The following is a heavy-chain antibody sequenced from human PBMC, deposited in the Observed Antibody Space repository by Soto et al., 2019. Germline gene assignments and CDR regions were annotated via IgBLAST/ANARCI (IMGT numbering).Heavy chain of an antibody. Sequence: PSGTLSPPCTVSGGSISSSSYYRGWIRQPPGKGLEWIGSIYYSGSTYYNPSLKSRVTISVDTSKNQFSLKLSSVTAAGTAVYYCARGFPTVVTVDYWGQGTLVTVSS. CDR3: ARGFPTVVTVDY. CDR2: IYYSGST. J-gene: IGHJ4*02. CDR1: GGSISSSSYY. V-gene: IGHV4-39*01. D-gene: IGHD4-17*01.